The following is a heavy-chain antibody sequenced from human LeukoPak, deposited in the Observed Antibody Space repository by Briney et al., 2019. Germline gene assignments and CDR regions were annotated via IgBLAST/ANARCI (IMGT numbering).Heavy chain of an antibody. V-gene: IGHV4-39*01. Sequence: PSETLSLTCTVSGGSISSSSYYWGWLRQPPGKGPEGRGSICYSGRTSYNPSHKNRLTISVDTSKNQFSLKLSSVTAADTAVYYCARHSSRDGYNYGDYWGQGTLVTVSS. CDR1: GGSISSSSYY. J-gene: IGHJ4*02. D-gene: IGHD5-24*01. CDR2: ICYSGRT. CDR3: ARHSSRDGYNYGDY.